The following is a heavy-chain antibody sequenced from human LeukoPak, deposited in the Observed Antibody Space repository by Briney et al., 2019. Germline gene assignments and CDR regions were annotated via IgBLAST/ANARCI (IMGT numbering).Heavy chain of an antibody. Sequence: ASVKVSCKASGYTFTSYGISWVRQAPGQGLEGMGWISAYNGNTNYAQKLQGRVTMTTDTSTSTAYMELRSLRSDDTAVYYCGLSVTAIFMADYWGQGTLVTVSS. CDR2: ISAYNGNT. D-gene: IGHD2-21*02. CDR1: GYTFTSYG. J-gene: IGHJ4*02. CDR3: GLSVTAIFMADY. V-gene: IGHV1-18*01.